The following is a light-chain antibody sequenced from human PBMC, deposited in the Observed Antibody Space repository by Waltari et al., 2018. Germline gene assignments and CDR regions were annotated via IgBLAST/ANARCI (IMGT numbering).Light chain of an antibody. CDR3: SLYRSSSTYWV. CDR2: EVS. J-gene: IGLJ3*02. Sequence: QSALTQPASVSGSPGQSITISCTGTSSDVGTYNYVSWYQQHPDKAPKLRIYEVSYRPSGVSSRFSGSKSGNTASLTISGLQAEDEADYYCSLYRSSSTYWVFGGGTKLTVL. CDR1: SSDVGTYNY. V-gene: IGLV2-14*01.